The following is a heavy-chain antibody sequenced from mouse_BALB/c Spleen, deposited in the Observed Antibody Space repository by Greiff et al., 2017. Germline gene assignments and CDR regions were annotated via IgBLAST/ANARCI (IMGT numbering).Heavy chain of an antibody. CDR2: ISSVGGST. V-gene: IGHV5-12-1*01. D-gene: IGHD2-3*01. CDR1: GFAFSSYD. Sequence: DVQLVESGGGLVKPGGSLKLSCAASGFAFSSYDMSWVRQTPEKRLEWVAYISSVGGSTYYPDTVKGRFTISRDNAKNTLYLQMSSLKSEDTAMYYCARPHRYYFDYWGQGTTLTVSS. J-gene: IGHJ2*01. CDR3: ARPHRYYFDY.